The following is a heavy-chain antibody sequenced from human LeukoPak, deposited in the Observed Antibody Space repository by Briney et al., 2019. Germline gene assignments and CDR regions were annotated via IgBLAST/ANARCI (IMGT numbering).Heavy chain of an antibody. CDR1: GFTFGSYA. CDR3: ARDPDY. CDR2: IRGSGGST. Sequence: GGSLRLSCVASGFTFGSYAMSWVRQAPGKGLEWVAGIRGSGGSTYHTDSVKGRFTISRDNSKNTLYLQMNSLRAEDTAVYYCARDPDYWGQGTLVTVSS. V-gene: IGHV3-23*01. J-gene: IGHJ4*02.